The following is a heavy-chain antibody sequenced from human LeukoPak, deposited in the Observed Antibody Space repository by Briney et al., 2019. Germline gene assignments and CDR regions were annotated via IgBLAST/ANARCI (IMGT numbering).Heavy chain of an antibody. CDR3: AAGYTMVRGVTPLLDV. CDR1: GYSISSGYY. D-gene: IGHD3-10*01. J-gene: IGHJ6*02. CDR2: INHSGST. Sequence: PSETLSLTCTVSGYSISSGYYWGWIRQPPGKGPEWIGEINHSGSTNYNPSLKSRVTISVDTSKNQFSLKLSSVTAADTAVYYCAAGYTMVRGVTPLLDVWGQGTTVTVSS. V-gene: IGHV4-38-2*02.